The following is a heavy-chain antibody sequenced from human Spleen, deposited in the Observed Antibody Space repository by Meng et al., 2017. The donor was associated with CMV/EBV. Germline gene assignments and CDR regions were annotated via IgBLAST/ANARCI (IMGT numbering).Heavy chain of an antibody. D-gene: IGHD1-14*01. Sequence: ASVKVSCKASEYTFTGYYIHWVRQATGQGPEWMGWMNPNSGNTGYSQKFEGRVTMTRNTSISTAYMELSSLRSEDTAVYYCARGPIDHVSNWGQGTLVTVSS. CDR3: ARGPIDHVSN. J-gene: IGHJ4*02. V-gene: IGHV1-8*02. CDR2: MNPNSGNT. CDR1: EYTFTGYY.